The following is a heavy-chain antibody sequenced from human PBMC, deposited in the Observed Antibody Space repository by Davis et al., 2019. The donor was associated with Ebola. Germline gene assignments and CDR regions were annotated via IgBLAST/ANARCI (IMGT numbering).Heavy chain of an antibody. Sequence: AASVKVSCKASGYTFTSYAMHWVRQAPGQRLEWMGWINAGNGNTKYSQKFQGRVTITRDTSASTAYMELSSLRSEDTAVYYCARDRMVHYDSSGYYSIYYYYGMDVWGQGTTVTVSS. CDR2: INAGNGNT. D-gene: IGHD3-22*01. J-gene: IGHJ6*02. CDR3: ARDRMVHYDSSGYYSIYYYYGMDV. V-gene: IGHV1-3*01. CDR1: GYTFTSYA.